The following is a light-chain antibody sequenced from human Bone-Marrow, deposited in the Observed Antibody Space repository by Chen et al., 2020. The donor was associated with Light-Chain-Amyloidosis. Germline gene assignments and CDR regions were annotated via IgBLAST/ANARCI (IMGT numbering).Light chain of an antibody. CDR2: RDT. J-gene: IGLJ2*01. CDR3: QSADSSGTYEGI. CDR1: ALPTKY. Sequence: SYELTQPPSVSVSPGQTARITCPGDALPTKYAYWYQQKPGEAPVLVIHRDTQRPSGIAEPFSGSSSGTTATLTISGVQAEDEADDLCQSADSSGTYEGIFGGGTKLTVL. V-gene: IGLV3-25*03.